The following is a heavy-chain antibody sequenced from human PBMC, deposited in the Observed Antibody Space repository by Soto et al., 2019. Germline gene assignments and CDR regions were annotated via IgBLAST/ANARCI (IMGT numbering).Heavy chain of an antibody. D-gene: IGHD1-1*01. CDR1: GFTFSTYA. CDR2: INERGGST. Sequence: EVQLLESGGGLVQPGGSLRLSCADSGFTFSTYALSWVRRAPGKGLEWVSAINERGGSTYYADSVKGRFTISRDNSKNTLYLQMNSLRAEDTALYYCAKDKSGTTAFDIWGQGTMVTVSS. CDR3: AKDKSGTTAFDI. V-gene: IGHV3-23*01. J-gene: IGHJ3*02.